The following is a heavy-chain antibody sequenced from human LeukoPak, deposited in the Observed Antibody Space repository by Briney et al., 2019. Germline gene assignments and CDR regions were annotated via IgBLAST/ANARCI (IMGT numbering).Heavy chain of an antibody. V-gene: IGHV3-74*01. CDR2: INSDGSST. CDR1: GFTFSNYW. CDR3: ARGPRNRYYFDY. Sequence: GGSLRLSCAASGFTFSNYWMHWVRQAPGKGLVWVSRINSDGSSTTYADSVKGRFTISRDNSKNTLYLQMNSLRAEDTAVYYCARGPRNRYYFDYWGQGTLVTVSS. J-gene: IGHJ4*02. D-gene: IGHD1-14*01.